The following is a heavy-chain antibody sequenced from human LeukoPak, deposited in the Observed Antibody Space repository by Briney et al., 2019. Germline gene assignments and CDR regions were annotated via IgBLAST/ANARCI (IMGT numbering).Heavy chain of an antibody. D-gene: IGHD1-7*01. J-gene: IGHJ4*02. V-gene: IGHV3-23*01. Sequence: GGSLRLSCAASGFTFSSYAMSWVRQAPGKGLEWVSAISGSGGSTYYADSVKGRFTISRDNAKNSLYLQMNSLRAEDTAVYYCARASGGYNWNSIDYWGQGTLVTVSS. CDR1: GFTFSSYA. CDR3: ARASGGYNWNSIDY. CDR2: ISGSGGST.